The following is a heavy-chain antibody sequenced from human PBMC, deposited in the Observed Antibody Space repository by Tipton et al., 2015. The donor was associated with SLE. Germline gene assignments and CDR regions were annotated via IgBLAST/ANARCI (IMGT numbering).Heavy chain of an antibody. CDR1: GGSISSGSYY. CDR2: IYTSGST. D-gene: IGHD2-8*02. CDR3: AKTGGKGYYDYYYYMDV. Sequence: TLSLTCTVSGGSISSGSYYWSWIRQPAGKGLEWIGYIYTSGSTYYNPSLKSRVTISVDRSKNQFSLKLSSVTAEDTAVYYCAKTGGKGYYDYYYYMDVWGKGTTVTVSS. V-gene: IGHV4-61*09. J-gene: IGHJ6*03.